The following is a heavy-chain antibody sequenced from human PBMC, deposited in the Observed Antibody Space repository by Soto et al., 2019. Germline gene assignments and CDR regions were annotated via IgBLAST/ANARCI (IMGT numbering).Heavy chain of an antibody. CDR3: ARDSSKEGDFWSGYYPYYYYGMDV. CDR2: INPNSGGT. Sequence: SVKVSCKSSVYTLTSYYMHVVRQAPGQGLEWMGWINPNSGGTNYAQKFQGRVTMTRDTSISTAYMELSRLRSDETAVYYCARDSSKEGDFWSGYYPYYYYGMDVWGQGTTVTVSS. CDR1: VYTLTSYY. J-gene: IGHJ6*02. V-gene: IGHV1-2*02. D-gene: IGHD3-3*01.